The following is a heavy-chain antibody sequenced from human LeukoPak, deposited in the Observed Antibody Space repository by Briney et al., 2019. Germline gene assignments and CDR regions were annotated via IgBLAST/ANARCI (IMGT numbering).Heavy chain of an antibody. D-gene: IGHD3-16*02. CDR1: GYTFLDYY. CDR3: SKRPPVRTAGNFYYYYLDA. Sequence: ASVTVPYKASGYTFLDYYMHWVRQAPGQALEGTGWNNPNSGGTNYQLQLLPRVTITRDTSISPAHIVPSGLRSDAPAVYYLSKRPPVRTAGNFYYYYLDAWGKGATVTISS. CDR2: NNPNSGGT. V-gene: IGHV1-2*02. J-gene: IGHJ6*03.